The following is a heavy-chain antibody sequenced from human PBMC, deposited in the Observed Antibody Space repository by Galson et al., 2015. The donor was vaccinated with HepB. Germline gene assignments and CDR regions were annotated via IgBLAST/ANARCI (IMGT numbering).Heavy chain of an antibody. V-gene: IGHV3-48*02. J-gene: IGHJ4*02. D-gene: IGHD5-12*01. Sequence: SLRLSCAASGFRFSSYSMSWVRQAPGKGLELLSYISSSSSTIYYADSVKGRFTISRDNAKNSLYLQMNSLRDEDTAVFYCAREFGYSGYDCFDYWGQGTLVTVSS. CDR1: GFRFSSYS. CDR2: ISSSSSTI. CDR3: AREFGYSGYDCFDY.